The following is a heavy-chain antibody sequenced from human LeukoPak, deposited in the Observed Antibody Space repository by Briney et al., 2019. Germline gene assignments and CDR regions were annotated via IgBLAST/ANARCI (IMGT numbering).Heavy chain of an antibody. J-gene: IGHJ4*02. V-gene: IGHV1-18*01. Sequence: ASVKVSCKASGYTFTSYGFTWVRQAPGQGLEWMGWINSYNGNTQYAPKFKGRVTTTIDTSTSTPYMELRSLGSDDTAVYYCARRGNWNDFDYWGQGTLVIVSS. CDR3: ARRGNWNDFDY. CDR1: GYTFTSYG. D-gene: IGHD1-20*01. CDR2: INSYNGNT.